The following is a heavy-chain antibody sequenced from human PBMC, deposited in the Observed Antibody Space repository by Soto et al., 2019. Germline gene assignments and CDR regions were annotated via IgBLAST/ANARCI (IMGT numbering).Heavy chain of an antibody. CDR2: ISGSGGST. CDR3: AKRSGSGWSGPTSFDY. Sequence: GGSLRVSCAASGFTFSSYAMSWVRQAPGKGLEWVSAISGSGGSTYYADSVKGRFTISRDNSRNTLYLQMNSLRAEDTAVYYCAKRSGSGWSGPTSFDYCGQGTLVTVSS. CDR1: GFTFSSYA. D-gene: IGHD6-19*01. J-gene: IGHJ4*02. V-gene: IGHV3-23*01.